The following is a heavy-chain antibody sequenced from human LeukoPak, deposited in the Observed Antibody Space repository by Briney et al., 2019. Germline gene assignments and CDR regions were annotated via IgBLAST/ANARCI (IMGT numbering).Heavy chain of an antibody. Sequence: GGSLRLSCAASGFTFSNYWMSWVRQAPGKGLEWVANIKQDGSEKYYVDSAKGRFTISRDNAKNSLYLQMNRLRAEDTAIYYCAREELGSVAAAPDSWGQGTLVTVSS. J-gene: IGHJ4*02. CDR2: IKQDGSEK. CDR1: GFTFSNYW. V-gene: IGHV3-7*01. D-gene: IGHD6-13*01. CDR3: AREELGSVAAAPDS.